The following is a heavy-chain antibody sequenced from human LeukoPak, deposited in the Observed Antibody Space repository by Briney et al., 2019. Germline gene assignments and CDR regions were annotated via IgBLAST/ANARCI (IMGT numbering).Heavy chain of an antibody. D-gene: IGHD6-19*01. Sequence: GGSLRLSCAASGFAVSRNYMTWVRQAPGRGLEWVSAISGSGGSTYYADSVKGRFTISRDNSKNTLYLQMNSLRAEDTAVYYCAKDSSQQWLVPAFGWEFDYWGQGTLVTVSS. CDR3: AKDSSQQWLVPAFGWEFDY. V-gene: IGHV3-23*01. CDR2: ISGSGGST. J-gene: IGHJ4*02. CDR1: GFAVSRNY.